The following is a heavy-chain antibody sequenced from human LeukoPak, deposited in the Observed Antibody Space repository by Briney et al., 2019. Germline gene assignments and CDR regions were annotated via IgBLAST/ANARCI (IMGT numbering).Heavy chain of an antibody. D-gene: IGHD3-22*01. J-gene: IGHJ4*02. CDR3: AKGPPRGDYYDSSGYYHY. V-gene: IGHV3-9*01. CDR1: GLTFSIYA. CDR2: ISWNSGSI. Sequence: PGGSLRLSCAASGLTFSIYAMHWVRQAPGKGLEWVSGISWNSGSIGYADSVKGRFTISRDNAKNSLYLQMNSLRAEDTALYYCAKGPPRGDYYDSSGYYHYWGQGTLVTVSS.